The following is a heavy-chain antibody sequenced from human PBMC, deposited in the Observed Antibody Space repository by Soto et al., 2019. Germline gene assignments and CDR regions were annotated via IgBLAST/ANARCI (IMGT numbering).Heavy chain of an antibody. V-gene: IGHV4-59*01. CDR1: GGSISRYY. CDR2: IYYSGST. J-gene: IGHJ5*02. CDR3: ARELRYFDWLLYNWFDP. D-gene: IGHD3-9*01. Sequence: SETLSLTCTVSGGSISRYYWSWIRQPPGKGLEWIGYIYYSGSTNYNPSLKSRVTISVDTSKNQFSLKLSSVTAADTAVYYCARELRYFDWLLYNWFDPWGQGTLVTVSS.